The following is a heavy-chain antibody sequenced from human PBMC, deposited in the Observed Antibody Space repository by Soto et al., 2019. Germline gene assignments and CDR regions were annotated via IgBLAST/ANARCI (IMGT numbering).Heavy chain of an antibody. CDR1: GGSFSGYY. J-gene: IGHJ4*02. V-gene: IGHV4-34*01. D-gene: IGHD3-22*01. CDR2: INHSGST. Sequence: SETLSLTCAVYGGSFSGYYWSWIRQPPGKGLEWIGEINHSGSTNYNPSLKSRVTISVDTSKNQFSLKLSSVTAADTAVYYCARGRYRHDSSGYYPYYWGQGILVTVSS. CDR3: ARGRYRHDSSGYYPYY.